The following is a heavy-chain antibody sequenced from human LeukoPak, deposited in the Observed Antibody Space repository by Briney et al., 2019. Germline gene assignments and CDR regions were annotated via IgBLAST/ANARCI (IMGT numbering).Heavy chain of an antibody. V-gene: IGHV4-31*03. CDR2: IYYSGST. J-gene: IGHJ4*02. CDR3: ARDSYSYGSRSLDY. CDR1: GVSISSGGYY. D-gene: IGHD5-18*01. Sequence: PSETLSLTCTVSGVSISSGGYYWSWIRQHPGKGLEWIGYIYYSGSTYYNPSLKSRVTISVDTSRNQFSLKLSSVTAADTAVYYCARDSYSYGSRSLDYWGQGTLVTVSS.